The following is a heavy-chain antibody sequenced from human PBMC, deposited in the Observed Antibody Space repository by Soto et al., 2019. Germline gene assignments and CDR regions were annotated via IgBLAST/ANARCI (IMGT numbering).Heavy chain of an antibody. V-gene: IGHV4-59*08. J-gene: IGHJ4*02. CDR2: IYYSGST. CDR3: ARQRGRYIDY. Sequence: QVQLQESGPGLVKPSETLSLTCTVSGGSISSYYWSWIRQPPGKGLEWIGYIYYSGSTNYNPSLKSRVNISVDTSKNQFSLKLSSVTAADTAVYYCARQRGRYIDYWGQGTLVTVSS. CDR1: GGSISSYY. D-gene: IGHD1-20*01.